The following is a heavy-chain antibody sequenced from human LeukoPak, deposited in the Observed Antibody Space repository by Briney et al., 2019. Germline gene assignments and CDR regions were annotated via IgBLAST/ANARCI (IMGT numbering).Heavy chain of an antibody. Sequence: ASVKVSCKASGYTFTSYDINWVRQATGQGLGWMGWMSPNSGNTGYAQKFQGRVTITRNTSISTAYMELSSLRSEDTAVYYCAAVPNDAFDIWGQGTMVTVSS. CDR1: GYTFTSYD. D-gene: IGHD3-10*01. J-gene: IGHJ3*02. CDR3: AAVPNDAFDI. V-gene: IGHV1-8*03. CDR2: MSPNSGNT.